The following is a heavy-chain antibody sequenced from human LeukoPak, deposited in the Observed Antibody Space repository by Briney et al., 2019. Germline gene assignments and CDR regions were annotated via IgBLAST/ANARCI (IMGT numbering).Heavy chain of an antibody. V-gene: IGHV4-61*02. CDR3: AREIVVVVAATPVTTGLDY. J-gene: IGHJ4*02. CDR2: IYTSGST. CDR1: GGSISSGSYY. D-gene: IGHD2-15*01. Sequence: SETLSLTCTVSGGSISSGSYYWRWIRQPAGKGLEWIGRIYTSGSTNYNPSLKSRVTISVDTSKNQFSLKLSSVTAADTAVYYCAREIVVVVAATPVTTGLDYWGQGTLVTVSS.